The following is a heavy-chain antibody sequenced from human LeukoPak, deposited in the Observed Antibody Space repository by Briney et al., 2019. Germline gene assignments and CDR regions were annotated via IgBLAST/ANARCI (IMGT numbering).Heavy chain of an antibody. CDR2: IYSGGST. J-gene: IGHJ4*02. CDR1: GFTVSSNY. Sequence: GGSLRLSCAASGFTVSSNYMSWVRQAPGKGLEWVSVIYSGGSTYYADSVKGRFTISRHNSKNTLYLQMNSLRAEDTAVYYCAKGYSSSWYGVYYFDYWGQGTLVTVSS. CDR3: AKGYSSSWYGVYYFDY. V-gene: IGHV3-53*04. D-gene: IGHD6-13*01.